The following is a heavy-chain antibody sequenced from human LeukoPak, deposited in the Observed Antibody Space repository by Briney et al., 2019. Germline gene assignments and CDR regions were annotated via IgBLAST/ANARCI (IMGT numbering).Heavy chain of an antibody. CDR2: ISVYNGNT. CDR1: GYTFTSYG. Sequence: GASVKVSCKASGYTFTSYGFNWVRQAPGQGLEWMGYISVYNGNTDYAETLQGRVTMTTDTSTNTVYMDLRSLRSDDTAVYYCARSPHDSSGYFYFDHCGQGTLVTVSS. V-gene: IGHV1-18*01. J-gene: IGHJ4*02. CDR3: ARSPHDSSGYFYFDH. D-gene: IGHD3-22*01.